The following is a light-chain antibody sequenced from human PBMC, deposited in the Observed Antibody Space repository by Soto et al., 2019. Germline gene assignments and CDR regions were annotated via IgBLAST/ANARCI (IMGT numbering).Light chain of an antibody. CDR1: SSNIGAGYD. CDR2: GNT. J-gene: IGLJ2*01. CDR3: QSYDISLSAVV. V-gene: IGLV1-40*01. Sequence: QPVLTQPPSVSGAPGQRVTFSCTGSSSNIGAGYDVHWYRQLPGTAPKLLIYGNTNRPSGVPDRFSGSKSGTSASLAITGLQAEDEADYYCQSYDISLSAVVFGGGTKVTVL.